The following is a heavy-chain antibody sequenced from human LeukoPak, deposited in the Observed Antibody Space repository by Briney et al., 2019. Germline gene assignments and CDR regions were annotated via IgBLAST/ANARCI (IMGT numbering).Heavy chain of an antibody. CDR2: INHSGST. J-gene: IGHJ3*02. Sequence: SETLSLTCAVYGGSFSGYYWSWIRQPPGKGLEWIGEINHSGSTNYNPSLKSRVTISVDTPKNQFSLKLSSVTAADTAVYYCSSSWNDAFDIWGQGTMVTVSS. CDR1: GGSFSGYY. D-gene: IGHD6-13*01. V-gene: IGHV4-34*01. CDR3: SSSWNDAFDI.